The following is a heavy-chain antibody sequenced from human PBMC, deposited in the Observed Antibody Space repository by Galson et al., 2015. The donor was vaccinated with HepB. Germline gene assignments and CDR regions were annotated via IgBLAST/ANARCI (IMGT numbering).Heavy chain of an antibody. CDR1: GFTFSNAW. D-gene: IGHD2-15*01. V-gene: IGHV3-15*01. CDR3: TTNNPYCSGGSCYGPNFDY. J-gene: IGHJ4*02. CDR2: IKSKTDGGTT. Sequence: SLRLSCAASGFTFSNAWMSWVRQAPGKGLEWVGRIKSKTDGGTTDYAAPVKGRFTISRDDSKNTLYLQMNSLKTEDTAVYYCTTNNPYCSGGSCYGPNFDYWGQGTLVTVSS.